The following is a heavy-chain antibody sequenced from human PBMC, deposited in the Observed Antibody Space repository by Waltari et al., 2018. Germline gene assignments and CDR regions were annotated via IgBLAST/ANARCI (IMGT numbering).Heavy chain of an antibody. D-gene: IGHD3-10*01. J-gene: IGHJ4*02. CDR2: ISSSSSTI. CDR3: ARETPDYYGSGRL. V-gene: IGHV3-48*01. CDR1: GFTFSSYS. Sequence: EVQLVESGGGLVQPGGSLTLSCAASGFTFSSYSMNWVRQAPGKGLEWVSYISSSSSTIYYADYVKGRFTISRDNAKYSLYLQMNSLRAEDTAVYYCARETPDYYGSGRLWGQGTLVTVSS.